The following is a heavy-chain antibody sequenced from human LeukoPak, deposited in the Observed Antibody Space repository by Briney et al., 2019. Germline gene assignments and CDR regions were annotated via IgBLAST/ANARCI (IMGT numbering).Heavy chain of an antibody. J-gene: IGHJ4*02. Sequence: GGSLRLSCAASGFTFSSYEMNWVRQAPGKGLEWVSAISGSGGSTYYADSVKGRFTISRDNSKNTLYLQMNSLRAEDTAVYYCAKDGNLIVVVVAATFDYWGQGTLVTVSS. CDR2: ISGSGGST. V-gene: IGHV3-23*01. CDR1: GFTFSSYE. D-gene: IGHD2-15*01. CDR3: AKDGNLIVVVVAATFDY.